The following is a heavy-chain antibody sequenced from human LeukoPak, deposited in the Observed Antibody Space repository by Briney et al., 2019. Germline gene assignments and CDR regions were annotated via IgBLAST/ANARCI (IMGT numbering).Heavy chain of an antibody. CDR3: ARMTMIQPGSYAFDI. J-gene: IGHJ3*02. V-gene: IGHV4-39*07. CDR2: IYYSGST. CDR1: GGSISSSSYY. Sequence: SETLSLTCTVSGGSISSSSYYWGWIRQPPGKGLEWIGSIYYSGSTYYNPSLKSRVTISVDTSKNQFSLRLSSVTAADTAVYSCARMTMIQPGSYAFDIWGQGTMVTVSS. D-gene: IGHD3-22*01.